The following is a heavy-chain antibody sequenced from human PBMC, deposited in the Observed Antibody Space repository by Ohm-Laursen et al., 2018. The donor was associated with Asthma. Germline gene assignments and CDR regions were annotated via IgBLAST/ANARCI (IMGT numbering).Heavy chain of an antibody. CDR3: ARVGFLYDSSGYDAFDI. CDR2: LNRGGSAT. CDR1: GLNLSNSW. Sequence: SLRLSCAAPGLNLSNSWVHWVRQAPGKGLVRVARLNRGGSATSYADFVKGRFTISRDNAKNTVYLQMKSLRVEDTAVYYCARVGFLYDSSGYDAFDIWGQGTTVTVSS. D-gene: IGHD3-22*01. J-gene: IGHJ3*02. V-gene: IGHV3-74*01.